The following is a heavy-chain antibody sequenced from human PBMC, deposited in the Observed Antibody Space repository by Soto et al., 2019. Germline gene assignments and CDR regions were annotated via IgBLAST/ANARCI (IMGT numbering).Heavy chain of an antibody. V-gene: IGHV1-58*02. CDR3: ASQEWGSGYGTVY. CDR1: GFTFTSSA. D-gene: IGHD3-22*01. J-gene: IGHJ4*01. CDR2: IVVGSGNT. Sequence: SMKVSRKASGFTFTSSAMPWVRQARGQRLEWIGWIVVGSGNTNYAQKFQERVTITRDMSTSTAYLELSSLRSEDTAVYYCASQEWGSGYGTVYWG.